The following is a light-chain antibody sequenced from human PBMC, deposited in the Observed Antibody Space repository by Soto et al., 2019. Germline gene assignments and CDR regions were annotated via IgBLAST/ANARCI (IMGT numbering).Light chain of an antibody. V-gene: IGKV3-15*01. CDR1: QSVSSN. Sequence: EIGMTQSPATLSVSPGERATLSCRASQSVSSNLSWYQQKPGQAPRLLLYGASTRATGIPARFSGSGSGSEFTLTISSLQSEDVAVYYCQQYNNCPPWTFGQGTKVEIK. CDR2: GAS. J-gene: IGKJ1*01. CDR3: QQYNNCPPWT.